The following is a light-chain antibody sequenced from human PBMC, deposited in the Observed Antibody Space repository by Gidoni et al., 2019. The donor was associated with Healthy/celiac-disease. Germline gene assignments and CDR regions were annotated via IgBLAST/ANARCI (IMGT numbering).Light chain of an antibody. CDR1: SSNIGSNY. CDR3: AAWDDSLSRSKV. V-gene: IGLV1-47*01. J-gene: IGLJ2*01. CDR2: RNN. Sequence: QSVLTQPPSASGTPGQRVTISCSGSSSNIGSNYVYWYQQLPGTAPKLLIYRNNQRPSGVSDRFSGSKSGTSASLAISGLRSEDEADYYCAAWDDSLSRSKVFGGGTKLTVL.